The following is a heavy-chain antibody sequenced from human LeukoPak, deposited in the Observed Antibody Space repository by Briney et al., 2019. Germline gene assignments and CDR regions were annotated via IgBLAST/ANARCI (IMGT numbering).Heavy chain of an antibody. D-gene: IGHD6-19*01. V-gene: IGHV4-59*01. J-gene: IGHJ4*02. Sequence: SETLSLTCAVYGGSFSGYYWSWIRQPPGKGLEWIGYIYYSGSTNYNPSLKSRVTISVDTSKNQFSLKLSSVTAADTAVYYCASDSSGWFNSDYWGQGTLVTVSS. CDR2: IYYSGST. CDR3: ASDSSGWFNSDY. CDR1: GGSFSGYY.